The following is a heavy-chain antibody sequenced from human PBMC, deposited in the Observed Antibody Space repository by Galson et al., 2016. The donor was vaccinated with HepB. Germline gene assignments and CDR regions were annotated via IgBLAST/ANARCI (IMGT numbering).Heavy chain of an antibody. CDR2: IYSSGST. Sequence: SETLSLTCTVSGGSISTYYWSWIRQPPGKGLEWIGYIYSSGSTNSNPSLKSRVIISVDTSKNQLSLKLSSVTAADTAVYYCARGLDIWGQGTLVTVSS. V-gene: IGHV4-59*01. CDR3: ARGLDI. CDR1: GGSISTYY. J-gene: IGHJ3*02.